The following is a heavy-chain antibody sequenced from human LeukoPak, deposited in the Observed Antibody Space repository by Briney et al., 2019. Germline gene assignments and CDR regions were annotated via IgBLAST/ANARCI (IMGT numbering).Heavy chain of an antibody. V-gene: IGHV3-20*04. Sequence: GGSLRLSCAASGFTFDDYAMTWVRQAPGKGLEWVAGMNWNGGHSGYADSVKGRFAVSRDNAKNTLYLQMNSLRAEDTAVYYCARKYSSAVYGYGMDVWGQGTTVTVSS. CDR3: ARKYSSAVYGYGMDV. CDR1: GFTFDDYA. J-gene: IGHJ6*02. D-gene: IGHD6-19*01. CDR2: MNWNGGHS.